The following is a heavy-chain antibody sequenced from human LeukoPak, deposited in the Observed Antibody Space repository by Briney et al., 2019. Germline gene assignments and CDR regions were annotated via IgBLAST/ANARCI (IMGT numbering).Heavy chain of an antibody. D-gene: IGHD6-19*01. CDR3: ARAPFSSGWNSPRNYYFDY. Sequence: GGSLRLSCAASGFTFSSYEMNWVRQAPGKGLEWVSYISSSGSTIYYADSVQGRFTISRDNAKNSLYLQMNSLRAEDTAVYYCARAPFSSGWNSPRNYYFDYWGQGTLVTVSS. J-gene: IGHJ4*02. CDR2: ISSSGSTI. CDR1: GFTFSSYE. V-gene: IGHV3-48*03.